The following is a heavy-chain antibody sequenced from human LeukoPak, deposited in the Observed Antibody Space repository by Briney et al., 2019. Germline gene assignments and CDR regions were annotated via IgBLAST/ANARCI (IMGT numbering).Heavy chain of an antibody. Sequence: TGGSLRLSCAASGFTFSDYYMSWIRQAPGKGLEWLSYISSSGYAIYYADSVKGRFTISRDNAKNSLYLQMNSLRVEDTAVYYCARDWGYYYDSRGAFDIWGQGTMVTVSS. D-gene: IGHD3-22*01. CDR2: ISSSGYAI. CDR1: GFTFSDYY. CDR3: ARDWGYYYDSRGAFDI. J-gene: IGHJ3*02. V-gene: IGHV3-11*04.